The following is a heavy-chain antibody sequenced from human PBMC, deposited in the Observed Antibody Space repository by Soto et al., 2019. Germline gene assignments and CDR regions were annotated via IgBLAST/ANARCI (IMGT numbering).Heavy chain of an antibody. Sequence: GSLRLSCAASGFTFSSYSMNWVRQAPGKGLEWVSSISSSSSYIYYADSVKGRFTISRDNAKNSLYLQMNSLRAEDTAVYYCARDLVTGTSYYYYGMDVWGQGTTVTVSS. J-gene: IGHJ6*02. CDR3: ARDLVTGTSYYYYGMDV. CDR2: ISSSSSYI. CDR1: GFTFSSYS. V-gene: IGHV3-21*01. D-gene: IGHD1-20*01.